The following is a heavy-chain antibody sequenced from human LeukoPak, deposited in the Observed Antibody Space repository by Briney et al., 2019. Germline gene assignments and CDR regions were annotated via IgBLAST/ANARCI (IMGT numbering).Heavy chain of an antibody. Sequence: SETLSLTCTVSGYSISSGYYWGWIRQPPGKGLEWIGSIYHSGSTYYNPSLKSRVTISVDTSKNQFSLKLSSVTAADTAVYYCARVAGSSTYSSGGFDYWGQGTLVTVSS. V-gene: IGHV4-38-2*02. CDR3: ARVAGSSTYSSGGFDY. D-gene: IGHD6-19*01. CDR2: IYHSGST. CDR1: GYSISSGYY. J-gene: IGHJ4*02.